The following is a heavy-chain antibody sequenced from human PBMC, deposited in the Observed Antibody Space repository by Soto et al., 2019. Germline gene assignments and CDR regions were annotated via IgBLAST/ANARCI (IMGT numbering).Heavy chain of an antibody. CDR2: IIPIFGTA. D-gene: IGHD5-18*01. CDR3: ARDGAQYRYGSYYYYYYGMDV. J-gene: IGHJ6*02. CDR1: GGTFSSYA. Sequence: QVQLVQSGAEVKKPGSSVKVSCKASGGTFSSYAISWVRQAPGQGLEWMGGIIPIFGTANYAQKFQGRVTITADESTSTDYMELSSLRSEDTAVYYCARDGAQYRYGSYYYYYYGMDVWGQGTTVTVSS. V-gene: IGHV1-69*01.